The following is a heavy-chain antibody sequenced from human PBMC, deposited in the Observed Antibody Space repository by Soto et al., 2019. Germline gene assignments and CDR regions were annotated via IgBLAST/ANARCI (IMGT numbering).Heavy chain of an antibody. CDR1: GFTFSNAW. CDR3: TTDWSGYCSRTSCPP. Sequence: GGSLRLSCAASGFTFSNAWMSWVRQAPGKGLEWVGRIKSKTDGGTTDYAAPVKGRFTISRDDSKNTLYLQMYSLKTEDTAVYYCTTDWSGYCSRTSCPPWGQGTLATVSS. CDR2: IKSKTDGGTT. D-gene: IGHD2-2*01. J-gene: IGHJ5*02. V-gene: IGHV3-15*01.